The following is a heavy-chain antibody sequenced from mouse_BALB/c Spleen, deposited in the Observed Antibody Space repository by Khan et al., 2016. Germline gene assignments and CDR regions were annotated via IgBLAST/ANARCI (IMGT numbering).Heavy chain of an antibody. Sequence: QVQLKQSGAELAKPGASVKMSCKASGYTFTSYWMHWVKQRPGQGLEWIGYINPSTGYTEYNQNFKDKATLTADKSSSTAYMQLSSLTSEDSAVYYGARDGNYDYWCQGTTLTVSS. D-gene: IGHD2-1*01. V-gene: IGHV1-7*01. CDR1: GYTFTSYW. CDR3: ARDGNYDY. CDR2: INPSTGYT. J-gene: IGHJ2*01.